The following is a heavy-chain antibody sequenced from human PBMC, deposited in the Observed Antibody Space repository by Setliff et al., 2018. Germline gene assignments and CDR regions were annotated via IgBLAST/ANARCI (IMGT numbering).Heavy chain of an antibody. D-gene: IGHD3-3*01. CDR2: VYYSGTT. J-gene: IGHJ6*03. V-gene: IGHV4-38-2*01. CDR1: AFSVPTVYY. CDR3: ARMSGFLYMDV. Sequence: PSETLSLTCAVSAFSVPTVYYWGWIRQPPGKGLEWIARVYYSGTTYYNPSLESRVTMSVDTSKSHFSLNLYSVTAADTAVYFCARMSGFLYMDVWGKGTTVTVS.